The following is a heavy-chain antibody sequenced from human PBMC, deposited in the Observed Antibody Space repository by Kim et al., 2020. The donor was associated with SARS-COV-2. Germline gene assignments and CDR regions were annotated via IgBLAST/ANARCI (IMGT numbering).Heavy chain of an antibody. Sequence: SETLSLTCAVYGGSFSGYYWSWIRQPPGKGLEWIGEINHSGSTNYNPSLKSRVTISVDTSKNQFSLKLSSVTAADTAVYYCARDPLLAGVRRHTGTDDAFDIWGQGTMVTVSS. CDR2: INHSGST. CDR1: GGSFSGYY. J-gene: IGHJ3*02. CDR3: ARDPLLAGVRRHTGTDDAFDI. V-gene: IGHV4-34*01. D-gene: IGHD2-15*01.